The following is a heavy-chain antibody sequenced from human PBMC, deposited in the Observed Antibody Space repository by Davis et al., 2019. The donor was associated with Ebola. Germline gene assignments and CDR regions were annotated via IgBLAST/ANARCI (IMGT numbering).Heavy chain of an antibody. V-gene: IGHV1-2*04. J-gene: IGHJ4*02. Sequence: ASVKVSCKASGYTFTGYYMHWVRQAPGQGLEWMGWINPNSGGTNYAQKFQGWVTMTRDTSISTAYMELSRLRSDDTAVYYCARDRGMVSPYYFDYWGQGTLVTVSS. D-gene: IGHD2-21*01. CDR1: GYTFTGYY. CDR2: INPNSGGT. CDR3: ARDRGMVSPYYFDY.